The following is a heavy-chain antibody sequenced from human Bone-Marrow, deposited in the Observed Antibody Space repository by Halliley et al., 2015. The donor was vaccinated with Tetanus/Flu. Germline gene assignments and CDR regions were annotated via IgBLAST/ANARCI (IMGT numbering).Heavy chain of an antibody. Sequence: NYYSGSPPPNPSLTSRVPISIDTSRNQFSLRLTSATATDTAAYYCARVGHNYDSSGYLSFDYWGQGTLVTVSS. CDR3: ARVGHNYDSSGYLSFDY. J-gene: IGHJ4*02. V-gene: IGHV4-59*01. CDR2: NYYSGSP. D-gene: IGHD3-22*01.